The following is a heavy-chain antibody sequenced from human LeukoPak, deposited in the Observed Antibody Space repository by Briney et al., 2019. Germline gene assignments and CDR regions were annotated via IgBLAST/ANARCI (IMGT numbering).Heavy chain of an antibody. D-gene: IGHD3-10*01. CDR2: INHSGST. CDR3: ARGVGWFGAFDI. CDR1: GGSFSGYY. J-gene: IGHJ3*02. Sequence: SETLCLTCAVYGGSFSGYYWSWIRQPPGKGLEWIGEINHSGSTNYNPSLKSRVTISVDTSKNQFSLKLSSVTAADTAVYYCARGVGWFGAFDIWGQGTMVTVSS. V-gene: IGHV4-34*01.